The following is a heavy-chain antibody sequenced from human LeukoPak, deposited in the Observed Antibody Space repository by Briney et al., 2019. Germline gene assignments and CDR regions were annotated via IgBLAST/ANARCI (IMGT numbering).Heavy chain of an antibody. CDR3: TTEIAAAH. D-gene: IGHD6-13*01. CDR1: GFTFSSYS. J-gene: IGHJ4*02. V-gene: IGHV3-48*01. CDR2: ISTGSGTI. Sequence: GGSLRLSCAASGFTFSSYSMNWVRQAPGKGLEWVSYISTGSGTIHYADSVKGRFTISRDNAKNSLYLQMNSLKTEDTAVYYCTTEIAAAHWGQGTLVTVSS.